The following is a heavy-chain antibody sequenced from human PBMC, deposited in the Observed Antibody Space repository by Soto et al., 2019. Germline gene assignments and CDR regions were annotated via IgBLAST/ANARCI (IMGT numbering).Heavy chain of an antibody. V-gene: IGHV3-48*02. CDR3: LRTQAARPPSDFDY. D-gene: IGHD6-6*01. CDR1: GFTFSSYS. Sequence: GGSLRLSCAASGFTFSSYSMNWVRQAPGKGLEWVSYISSSSSTIYYADSVKGRFTISRDNAKNSLYLQMNSLRDEDTAVYYCLRTQAARPPSDFDYWGQGTLVTVSS. J-gene: IGHJ4*02. CDR2: ISSSSSTI.